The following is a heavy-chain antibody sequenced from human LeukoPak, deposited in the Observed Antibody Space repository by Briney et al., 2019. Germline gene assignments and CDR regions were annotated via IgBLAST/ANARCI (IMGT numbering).Heavy chain of an antibody. D-gene: IGHD6-13*01. CDR1: GFTFSSYR. CDR2: ISSSSSTI. CDR3: ARDDSSSWYSH. J-gene: IGHJ4*02. V-gene: IGHV3-48*01. Sequence: GGSLRLSCAASGFTFSSYRMNWVRQAPGKGLEWVSYISSSSSTIYYADSVKGRFAISRDNAKNSLYLQMNSLRAEDTAVYYCARDDSSSWYSHWGQGTLVTVSS.